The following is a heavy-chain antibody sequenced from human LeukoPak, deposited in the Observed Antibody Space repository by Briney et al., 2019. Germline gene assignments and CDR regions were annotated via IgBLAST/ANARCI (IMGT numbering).Heavy chain of an antibody. CDR1: GFTFNSYA. Sequence: GGSLRLSCAASGFTFNSYAMSWVRQAPGKGLEWVSTISATGGSTYYADSVEGRFTISRDNSKNTLYLQMNSLRAEDTAVYYCAKDGAGSGSYYDYWGQGTLVTVSS. CDR2: ISATGGST. J-gene: IGHJ4*02. CDR3: AKDGAGSGSYYDY. V-gene: IGHV3-23*01. D-gene: IGHD1-26*01.